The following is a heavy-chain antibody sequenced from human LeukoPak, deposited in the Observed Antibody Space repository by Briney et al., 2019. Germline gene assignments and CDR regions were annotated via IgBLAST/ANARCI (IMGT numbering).Heavy chain of an antibody. CDR1: GFTFSGSD. CDR2: IRNKANSYAT. CDR3: TTLDFDY. Sequence: AGGSLRLSCAASGFTFSGSDMHWVRQASGKGLEWVGRIRNKANSYATAYAASVKGRFTISRDDSKNTAYLQMNSLKTEDTALYYCTTLDFDYWGQGTLVTVSS. J-gene: IGHJ4*02. V-gene: IGHV3-73*01.